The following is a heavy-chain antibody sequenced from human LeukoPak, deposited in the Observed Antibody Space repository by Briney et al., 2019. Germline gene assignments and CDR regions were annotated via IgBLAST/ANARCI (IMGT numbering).Heavy chain of an antibody. J-gene: IGHJ4*02. Sequence: PGGSLRLSCVGSGFNFNTYAMIWVRQAAVKGLEWVSAISTSGDRTYYADSVTGRFTISRDNSKNTVYLQMNGLRAEDTALYYCARSLNYYDSRTSRRDLDYWGQGTLVTVSS. D-gene: IGHD3-10*01. V-gene: IGHV3-23*01. CDR1: GFNFNTYA. CDR2: ISTSGDRT. CDR3: ARSLNYYDSRTSRRDLDY.